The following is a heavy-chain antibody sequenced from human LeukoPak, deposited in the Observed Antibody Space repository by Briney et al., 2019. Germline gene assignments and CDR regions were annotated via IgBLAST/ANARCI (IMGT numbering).Heavy chain of an antibody. CDR2: ISSSGSTI. CDR3: ARYITMVRGVIFCYYFDY. CDR1: GFTFSDYY. D-gene: IGHD3-10*01. V-gene: IGHV3-11*04. Sequence: PGGSLRLSCAASGFTFSDYYMSWIRQAPGKGLEWVSYISSSGSTIYYADSVKGRFTISRDNAKNSLYLQMNSLRAEDTAVYYCARYITMVRGVIFCYYFDYWGQGTLVTVSS. J-gene: IGHJ4*02.